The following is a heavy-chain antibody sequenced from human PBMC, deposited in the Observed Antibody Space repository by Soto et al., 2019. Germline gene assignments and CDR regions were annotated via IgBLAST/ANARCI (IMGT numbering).Heavy chain of an antibody. J-gene: IGHJ6*02. CDR3: ATQGFYRMGV. V-gene: IGHV4-31*03. CDR2: IYYSGST. Sequence: PSETLSLTCTVSGGSISSGDYYWSWIRQHPGKGLEWIGYIYYSGSTYYNPSLKSRVTISVDTSKNQFSLKLSSVTAADTAMFYCATQGFYRMGVWGRGTTVTV. CDR1: GGSISSGDYY.